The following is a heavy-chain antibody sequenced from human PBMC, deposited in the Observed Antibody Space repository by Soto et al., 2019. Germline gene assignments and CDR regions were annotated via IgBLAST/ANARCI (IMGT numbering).Heavy chain of an antibody. J-gene: IGHJ4*02. CDR2: IYYSGST. CDR1: GGSISSSSYY. CDR3: ARQDIVLMVYANDY. V-gene: IGHV4-39*01. Sequence: SETLSLTCTVSGGSISSSSYYWGWIRQPPGKGLEWIGSIYYSGSTYYNPSLKSRVTISVDTSKNQFSLKLSSVTAADTAVYYCARQDIVLMVYANDYWGQETLVTVSS. D-gene: IGHD2-8*01.